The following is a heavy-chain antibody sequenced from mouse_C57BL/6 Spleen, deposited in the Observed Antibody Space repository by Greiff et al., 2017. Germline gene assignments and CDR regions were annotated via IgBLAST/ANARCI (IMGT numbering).Heavy chain of an antibody. Sequence: VQLQQPGTELVKPGASVKLSCKASGYPFTSSWMPWVKQRPGQGLEWIGNINPSNGGTNYNEKFKSKATLTVDQSSSPAYMQLSSLTSEDSAVDYCARNRVYYAMDYWGQGTSVTVSS. CDR3: ARNRVYYAMDY. J-gene: IGHJ4*01. CDR2: INPSNGGT. V-gene: IGHV1-53*01. CDR1: GYPFTSSW.